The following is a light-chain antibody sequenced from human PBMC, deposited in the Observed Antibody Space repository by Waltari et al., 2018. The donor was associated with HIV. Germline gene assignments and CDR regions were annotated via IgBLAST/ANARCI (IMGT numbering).Light chain of an antibody. CDR2: DVN. CDR3: SSYTDLTTI. Sequence: QSALTQPASVSGSPGQSITISCTGATSDFGRHTHISWYQQLPGKAPKLIIYDVNKRPSGGSNRYSGAKFGNTASLLISGLQSEDEADYHCSSYTDLTTIFGGGTRLTV. J-gene: IGLJ2*01. V-gene: IGLV2-14*03. CDR1: TSDFGRHTH.